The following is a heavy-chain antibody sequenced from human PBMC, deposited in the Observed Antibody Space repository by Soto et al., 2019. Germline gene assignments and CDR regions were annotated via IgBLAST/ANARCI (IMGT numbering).Heavy chain of an antibody. CDR2: ISSSSSTI. D-gene: IGHD3-22*01. J-gene: IGHJ4*02. CDR1: GFTFSSYS. CDR3: IASEGGSGYYYDVYFDY. V-gene: IGHV3-48*02. Sequence: SLRLSCAASGFTFSSYSMNWVRQAPGKGLEWVSYISSSSSTIYYAASVKGRFTISRDNTKNSLYLQMNSLRDEDTAVYYCIASEGGSGYYYDVYFDYWGQGTLVTVSS.